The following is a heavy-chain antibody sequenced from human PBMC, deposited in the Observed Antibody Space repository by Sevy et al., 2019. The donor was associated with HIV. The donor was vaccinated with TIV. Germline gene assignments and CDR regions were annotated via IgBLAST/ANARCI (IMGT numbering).Heavy chain of an antibody. CDR1: GFTFSSYG. Sequence: GGSLRLSCAASGFTFSSYGMHWVRQAPGKGLEWVAVISYDGSNKYYADSVKGRFTISRDNSKNTLYLQMNSLRTEDTAVYYCANGGQHSVGYCSGGSCYTTHNWFDPWGQGTLVTVSS. D-gene: IGHD2-15*01. CDR2: ISYDGSNK. J-gene: IGHJ5*02. V-gene: IGHV3-30*18. CDR3: ANGGQHSVGYCSGGSCYTTHNWFDP.